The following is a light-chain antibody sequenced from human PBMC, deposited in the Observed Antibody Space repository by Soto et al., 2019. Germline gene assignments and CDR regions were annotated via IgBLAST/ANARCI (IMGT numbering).Light chain of an antibody. Sequence: QSALTQPPSVSGSPGQSVTISCTGSSSDVGGYNRVSWYQQSPGAAPKLVIYEVSNRPSGVPDRFSGSKSGNTASLSISGLQAEDEADYYCISYTSSNTLIFGGGTKLTVL. J-gene: IGLJ2*01. V-gene: IGLV2-18*02. CDR1: SSDVGGYNR. CDR3: ISYTSSNTLI. CDR2: EVS.